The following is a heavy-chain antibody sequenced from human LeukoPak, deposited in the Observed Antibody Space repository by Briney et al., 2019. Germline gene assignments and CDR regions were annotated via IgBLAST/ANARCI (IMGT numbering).Heavy chain of an antibody. CDR2: IIPIFGTA. V-gene: IGHV1-69*06. J-gene: IGHJ3*02. CDR3: ARDAIAAAGTNAFDI. Sequence: GASVKVSCKASGGTFSSYAISWVRQAPGQGLEWMGGIIPIFGTANYAQKFQGRVTITADKSTSTAYMELSSLRSEDTAVYYCARDAIAAAGTNAFDIWGQGTMVTVSS. D-gene: IGHD6-13*01. CDR1: GGTFSSYA.